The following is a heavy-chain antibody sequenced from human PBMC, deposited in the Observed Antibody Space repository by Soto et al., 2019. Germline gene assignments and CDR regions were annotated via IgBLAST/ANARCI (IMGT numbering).Heavy chain of an antibody. D-gene: IGHD6-25*01. Sequence: ASVKVSCKASGGTFSSYTISWVRQAPGQGLEWMGRIIPILGIANYAQKFQGRVTITADKSTSTAYMELSSLRSEDTAVYYCARALAAGSLHYYYYMDVWGKGTTVTVSS. CDR2: IIPILGIA. J-gene: IGHJ6*03. V-gene: IGHV1-69*02. CDR3: ARALAAGSLHYYYYMDV. CDR1: GGTFSSYT.